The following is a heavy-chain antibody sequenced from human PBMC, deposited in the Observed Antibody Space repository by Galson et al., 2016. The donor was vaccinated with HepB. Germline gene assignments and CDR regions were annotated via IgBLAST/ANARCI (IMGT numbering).Heavy chain of an antibody. J-gene: IGHJ4*02. CDR2: INNDGTTT. CDR3: ARSVNGSFDF. Sequence: SLRLSCAASGFSFSYYWMHWVRQAPGKGLEWVSRINNDGTTTNYADSVKGRFINSRDNAKDTLYLQMNSLRAEDTAGYYCARSVNGSFDFWGGGTLVTVSS. CDR1: GFSFSYYW. D-gene: IGHD2/OR15-2a*01. V-gene: IGHV3-74*01.